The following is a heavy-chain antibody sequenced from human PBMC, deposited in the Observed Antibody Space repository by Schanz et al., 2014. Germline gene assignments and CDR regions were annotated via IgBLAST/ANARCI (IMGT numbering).Heavy chain of an antibody. CDR1: GFNFNNYD. Sequence: QVQLVQSGAEVKKPGASVKVSCTASGFNFNNYDINWVRQATGQGLEWMGWMNPKTGNTDHAQKFQGRVSMTLDTSTSTAYLDLIRLRSEHTGVYYCARDAADFYDILTEEDYWGQGALVTVSS. CDR3: ARDAADFYDILTEEDY. V-gene: IGHV1-8*01. J-gene: IGHJ4*02. CDR2: MNPKTGNT. D-gene: IGHD3-9*01.